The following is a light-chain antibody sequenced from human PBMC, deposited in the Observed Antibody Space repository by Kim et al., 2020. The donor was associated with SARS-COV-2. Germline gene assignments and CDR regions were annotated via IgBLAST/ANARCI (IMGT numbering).Light chain of an antibody. CDR3: QQYYSIPWT. Sequence: VIWMTQSPSLLSASTGDRVTISCRISQGISSYLAWYQQKPGKAPELLIYAASTLQSGVPSRFSGSGSGTDFTLTISCLQSEDFATYYCQQYYSIPWTFGQGTKVDIK. J-gene: IGKJ1*01. CDR1: QGISSY. V-gene: IGKV1D-8*03. CDR2: AAS.